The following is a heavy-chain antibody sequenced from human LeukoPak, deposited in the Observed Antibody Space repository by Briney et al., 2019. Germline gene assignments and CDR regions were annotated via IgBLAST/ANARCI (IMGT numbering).Heavy chain of an antibody. CDR1: GYTFTGYY. CDR2: INPNSGGT. V-gene: IGHV1-2*02. CDR3: ASTDYYYGSGSYPPEGWFDP. Sequence: GASVKVSCKASGYTFTGYYMHWVRQAPGQGLEWMGWINPNSGGTNYAQKFQGRVTMTRDTSISTAYMELSRLRSDDTAVYYCASTDYYYGSGSYPPEGWFDPWGQGTLVTVSS. J-gene: IGHJ5*02. D-gene: IGHD3-10*01.